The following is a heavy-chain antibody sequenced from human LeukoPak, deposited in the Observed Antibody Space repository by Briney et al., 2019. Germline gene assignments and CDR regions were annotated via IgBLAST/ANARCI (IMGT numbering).Heavy chain of an antibody. CDR3: GRDSLGGDY. Sequence: PGGSLRLSCAASGFIFSTFVMHWARRAPGKGLEWVAVIWNDGRKKFYPDSVKGPFTISRDNSQNTLYLQMNRLRAEDTAVYYCGRDSLGGDYWGQGTLVTVSS. J-gene: IGHJ4*02. CDR1: GFIFSTFV. V-gene: IGHV3-33*08. D-gene: IGHD3-16*01. CDR2: IWNDGRKK.